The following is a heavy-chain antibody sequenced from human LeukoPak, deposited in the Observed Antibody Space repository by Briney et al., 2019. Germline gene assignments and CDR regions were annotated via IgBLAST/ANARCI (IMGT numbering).Heavy chain of an antibody. CDR3: ARDLWSEAAAGIRNYYYMDV. V-gene: IGHV4-4*07. D-gene: IGHD6-13*01. CDR1: GGSISSYY. J-gene: IGHJ6*03. CDR2: IYTSGST. Sequence: SETLSLTCTVSGGSISSYYWSWIRQPAGKGLEWIGRIYTSGSTNYNPSLKSRATMSVDTSKNQFSLKLSSVTAADTAVYYCARDLWSEAAAGIRNYYYMDVWGKGTTVTVSS.